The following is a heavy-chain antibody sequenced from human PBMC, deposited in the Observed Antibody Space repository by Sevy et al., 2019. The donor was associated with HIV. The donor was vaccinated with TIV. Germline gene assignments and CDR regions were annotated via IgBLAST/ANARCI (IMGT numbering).Heavy chain of an antibody. CDR1: GFTFSSYW. Sequence: GGSLRLSCAASGFTFSSYWMSWVRQAPGKGLEWVANIKQDGSEKYYVDSVKGRFTISRDNAKNSLYLQMNSLRAEDTAVYYCARVDSSGWYDRLHAFDIWGQGTMVTVSS. D-gene: IGHD6-19*01. CDR3: ARVDSSGWYDRLHAFDI. V-gene: IGHV3-7*03. J-gene: IGHJ3*02. CDR2: IKQDGSEK.